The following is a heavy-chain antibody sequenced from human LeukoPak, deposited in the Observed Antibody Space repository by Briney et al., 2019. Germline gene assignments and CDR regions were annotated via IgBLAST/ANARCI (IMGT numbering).Heavy chain of an antibody. Sequence: PGGSLSLSCAASGFPFISYWMSWVRQAPGGGLEWVANVKQDGSERSYVDSVKGRFTISRDNAKNSLYLQMDGLRAEDTAVYYCARTFKDWYVDYWGQGTLVTVSS. CDR3: ARTFKDWYVDY. J-gene: IGHJ4*02. D-gene: IGHD3/OR15-3a*01. V-gene: IGHV3-7*01. CDR1: GFPFISYW. CDR2: VKQDGSER.